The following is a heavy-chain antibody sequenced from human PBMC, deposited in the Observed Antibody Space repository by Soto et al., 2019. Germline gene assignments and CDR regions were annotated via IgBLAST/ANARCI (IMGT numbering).Heavy chain of an antibody. CDR1: GFTFSSYA. CDR2: ISGSGGST. V-gene: IGHV3-23*01. CDR3: AKHIGNYMGQDMDV. J-gene: IGHJ6*03. Sequence: GGSLRLSCAASGFTFSSYAMSWVRQAPGKGLEWVSAISGSGGSTYYADSVKGRFTISRDNSKNTLYLQMNSLRAEDTAVYYCAKHIGNYMGQDMDVWGKGTTVTVSS. D-gene: IGHD3-10*01.